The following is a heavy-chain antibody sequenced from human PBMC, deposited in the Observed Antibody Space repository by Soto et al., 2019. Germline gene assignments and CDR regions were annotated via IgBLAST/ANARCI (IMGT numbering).Heavy chain of an antibody. CDR1: GFTVSSNY. Sequence: GGSLRLSCAASGFTVSSNYMSWVRQAPGKGLEWVSVIYSGGSTYYADSVKGRFTISRHNSKNTLYLQMNSLRAEDTAVYYCARVLTIPFHYYYYYMDVWGKGTTVTVSS. V-gene: IGHV3-53*04. CDR3: ARVLTIPFHYYYYYMDV. CDR2: IYSGGST. J-gene: IGHJ6*03. D-gene: IGHD2-2*01.